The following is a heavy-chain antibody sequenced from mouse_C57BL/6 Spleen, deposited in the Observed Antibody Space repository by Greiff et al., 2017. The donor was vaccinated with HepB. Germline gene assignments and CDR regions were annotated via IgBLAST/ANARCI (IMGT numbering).Heavy chain of an antibody. J-gene: IGHJ3*01. CDR3: ARALYDYDVGAY. D-gene: IGHD2-4*01. CDR1: GYAFSSYW. CDR2: IYPGDGDT. Sequence: QVQLQQSGAELVKPGASVKISCKASGYAFSSYWMNWVKQRPGKGLEWIGQIYPGDGDTNYNGKFKGKATLTADKSSSTAYMQLSSLTSEDSAVYFCARALYDYDVGAYWGQRTLVTVSA. V-gene: IGHV1-80*01.